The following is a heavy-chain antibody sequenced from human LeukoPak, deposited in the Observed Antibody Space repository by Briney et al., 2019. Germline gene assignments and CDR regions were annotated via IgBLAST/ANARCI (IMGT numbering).Heavy chain of an antibody. J-gene: IGHJ4*02. V-gene: IGHV1-46*01. D-gene: IGHD1-26*01. Sequence: ASVNVSCKASGYTFTTYYMHWVRQAPAQGLEWMGIINPSGGSTSYAQKFQGRVTMTRDTSTSTVYMELSSLRSEDTAVYYCARGGSYGEFDYWGQGTLVTVSS. CDR3: ARGGSYGEFDY. CDR1: GYTFTTYY. CDR2: INPSGGST.